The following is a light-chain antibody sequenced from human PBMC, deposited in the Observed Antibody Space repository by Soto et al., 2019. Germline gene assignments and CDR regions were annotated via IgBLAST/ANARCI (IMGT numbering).Light chain of an antibody. CDR1: SSNIGSNT. Sequence: QSALTQPPSASGTPGQRVTISCSGSSSNIGSNTVNWYQQLPGTAPKLLIYSNNQRPSGVPDRFSGSKSGTSASLAISGLQSEDEAVYYCAAWDDSLIGAVIFGGGTNLTVL. J-gene: IGLJ2*01. V-gene: IGLV1-44*01. CDR3: AAWDDSLIGAVI. CDR2: SNN.